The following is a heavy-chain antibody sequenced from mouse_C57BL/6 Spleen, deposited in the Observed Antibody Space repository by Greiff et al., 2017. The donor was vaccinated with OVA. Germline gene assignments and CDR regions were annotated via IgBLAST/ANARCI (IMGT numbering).Heavy chain of an antibody. D-gene: IGHD1-1*01. V-gene: IGHV1-80*01. CDR2: INPGDGDT. CDR1: GYAFSSYW. Sequence: QVQLQQSGAELVKPGASVKISCKASGYAFSSYWMNWVKQRPGKGLEWIGQINPGDGDTNYNGTFKGQATLTADKASSTAYLQFSSLTAEDSAVYFLSSCTVVATPFAKDDWGQGTSVTVSS. CDR3: SSCTVVATPFAKDD. J-gene: IGHJ4*01.